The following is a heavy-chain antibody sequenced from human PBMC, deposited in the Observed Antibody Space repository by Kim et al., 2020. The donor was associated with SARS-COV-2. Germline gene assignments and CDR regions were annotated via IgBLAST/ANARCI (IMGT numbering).Heavy chain of an antibody. CDR3: TRVSLCRGGY. Sequence: GGSLRLSCAASGFTFSDFAMSWIRQAPGKGLEWLSYISGSGSAIYYADPVKGRFTISRDNAKNSLYLLMNSLRVEDTAVYYCTRVSLCRGGYWGQGSLVTVS. CDR2: ISGSGSAI. CDR1: GFTFSDFA. J-gene: IGHJ4*02. D-gene: IGHD2-15*01. V-gene: IGHV3-11*01.